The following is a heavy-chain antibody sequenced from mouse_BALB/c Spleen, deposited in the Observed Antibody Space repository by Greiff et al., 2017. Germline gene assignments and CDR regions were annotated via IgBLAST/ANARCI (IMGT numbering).Heavy chain of an antibody. Sequence: EVQLQQSGPELVKPGASVKISCKASGYTFTDYNMHWVKQSHGKSLEWIGYIYPYNGGTGYNQKFKSKATLTVDNSSSTAYMELRSLTSEDSAVYYCARSYYGSSYLYYFDYWGQGTTLTVSS. CDR2: IYPYNGGT. D-gene: IGHD1-1*01. V-gene: IGHV1S29*02. J-gene: IGHJ2*01. CDR1: GYTFTDYN. CDR3: ARSYYGSSYLYYFDY.